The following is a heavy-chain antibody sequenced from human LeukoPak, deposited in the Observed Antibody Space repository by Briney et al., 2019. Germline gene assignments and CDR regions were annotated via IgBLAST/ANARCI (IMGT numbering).Heavy chain of an antibody. CDR2: IYPGDSDT. CDR3: ARPALMASRHYYFDY. J-gene: IGHJ4*02. D-gene: IGHD2-2*01. CDR1: GYSFTNYW. V-gene: IGHV5-51*01. Sequence: GESLKISCKGSGYSFTNYWIGWVRQMPGKGLEWMGIIYPGDSDTRYSPSFQGQVTISADKSISAAYLQWSSLKASDTAMYFCARPALMASRHYYFDYWGQGTLVTVSS.